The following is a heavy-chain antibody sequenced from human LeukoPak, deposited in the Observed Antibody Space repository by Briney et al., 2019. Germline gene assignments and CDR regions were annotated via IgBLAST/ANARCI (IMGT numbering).Heavy chain of an antibody. CDR2: IYYSGST. CDR3: ARGGPGVPAAILV. J-gene: IGHJ4*02. CDR1: GGSISSGDYY. V-gene: IGHV4-30-4*08. D-gene: IGHD2-2*02. Sequence: PSQTLSLTCTVSGGSISSGDYYCSWIRQPPGKGLEWIGYIYYSGSTYYNPSLKSRVTISVDTSKNQFSLKLSSVTAADTAVYYCARGGPGVPAAILVWGQGTLVTVSS.